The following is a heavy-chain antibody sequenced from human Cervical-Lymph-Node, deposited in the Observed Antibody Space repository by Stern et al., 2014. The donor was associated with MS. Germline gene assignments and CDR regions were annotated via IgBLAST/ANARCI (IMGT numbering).Heavy chain of an antibody. D-gene: IGHD3-3*01. CDR2: IDLTEQT. CDR3: ARMMGSGYRHYFDY. Sequence: QITLKESGPALVKPTQTLTLTCTFSGFSLATSGVRVSWIRQPTGKALEWLARIDLTEQTFFNTSPIPWLPLSKDTSKNQVVLTMTNVDPVDTATYYRARMMGSGYRHYFDYWGQGTPVTVS. CDR1: GFSLATSGVR. V-gene: IGHV2-70*04. J-gene: IGHJ4*02.